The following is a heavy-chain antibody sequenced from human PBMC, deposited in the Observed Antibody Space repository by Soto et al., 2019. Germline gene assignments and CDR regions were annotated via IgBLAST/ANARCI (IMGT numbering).Heavy chain of an antibody. J-gene: IGHJ3*02. CDR2: ISSSSSYI. D-gene: IGHD2-2*01. CDR1: GFTFSSYS. CDR3: ARDMHRDRVSAFDI. V-gene: IGHV3-21*01. Sequence: EVQLVESGGGLVKPGGSLRLSCAASGFTFSSYSMNWVRQAPGKGLEWVSSISSSSSYIYYADSVKGRFTISRDNARNSLYLQMTSLRAEDTAVYYCARDMHRDRVSAFDIWGQGTMVTVSS.